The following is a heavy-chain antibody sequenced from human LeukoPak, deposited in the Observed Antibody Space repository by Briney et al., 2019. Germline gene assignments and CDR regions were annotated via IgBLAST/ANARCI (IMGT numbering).Heavy chain of an antibody. CDR3: ASTTGTDDAFDI. CDR2: IWHDGSKN. J-gene: IGHJ3*02. CDR1: GFTFSSYG. V-gene: IGHV3-33*01. D-gene: IGHD1-1*01. Sequence: GRSLRLSCAASGFTFSSYGMHWVRQAPGKGLEWVSIIWHDGSKNYSADSVKGRFTISRDNSKNTLYLQMNSLRAEDTAVYYCASTTGTDDAFDIWGQGTMVTVSS.